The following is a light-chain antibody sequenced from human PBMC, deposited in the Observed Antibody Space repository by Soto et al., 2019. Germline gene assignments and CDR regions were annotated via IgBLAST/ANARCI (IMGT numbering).Light chain of an antibody. CDR2: NAS. CDR1: QSVGSY. J-gene: IGKJ2*01. CDR3: QQRTNWPPMYT. Sequence: EVVLTQSPATLSLSPGERATLSCRARQSVGSYLTWYQQKPGQAPRLLIYNASNRTTVIPARFSGSGSGTDFTLTISSLEPEDFAVYYCQQRTNWPPMYTFGQGTKLEIK. V-gene: IGKV3-11*01.